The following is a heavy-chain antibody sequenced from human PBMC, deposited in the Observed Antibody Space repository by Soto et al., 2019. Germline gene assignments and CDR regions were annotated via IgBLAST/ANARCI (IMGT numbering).Heavy chain of an antibody. CDR1: GGSFSGYY. Sequence: QVQLQQWGAGLLKPSETLSLTCAVYGGSFSGYYWSWIRQPPGKGLEWIGEINHSGGTNYNPSLKHLVTISVDTSKNQYSLKLSSVTAAATAVYYCARTYSSSWSPFDYWGQGTLVTVSS. CDR2: INHSGGT. V-gene: IGHV4-34*01. D-gene: IGHD6-13*01. J-gene: IGHJ4*02. CDR3: ARTYSSSWSPFDY.